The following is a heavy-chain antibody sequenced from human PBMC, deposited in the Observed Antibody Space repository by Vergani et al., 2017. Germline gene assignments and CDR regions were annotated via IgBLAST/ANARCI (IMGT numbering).Heavy chain of an antibody. CDR2: ISSSSSYI. V-gene: IGHV3-21*01. Sequence: EVQLVESGGGLVKPGGSLRLSCAASGFTFSSYSMNWVRQAPGKGLEWVSSISSSSSYIYYADSVKGRFTISRDNSKNTLYLQMNSLRVEDTAVYYCAKAYCSSTSCSFYYYMDVWGKGTTVTVSS. D-gene: IGHD2-2*01. CDR1: GFTFSSYS. J-gene: IGHJ6*03. CDR3: AKAYCSSTSCSFYYYMDV.